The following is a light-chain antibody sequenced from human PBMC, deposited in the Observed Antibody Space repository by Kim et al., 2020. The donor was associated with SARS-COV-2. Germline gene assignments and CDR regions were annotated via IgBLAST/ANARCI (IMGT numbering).Light chain of an antibody. CDR1: QGISSY. Sequence: AETGDRVTITCRASQGISSYLAWYQQKPGKGPKLLIYAASTLQSGVPARFSGSGSGTDFTLTISCRQSEDFATYYCQQYYSYPITFGQGTRLEIK. V-gene: IGKV1-8*01. CDR2: AAS. J-gene: IGKJ5*01. CDR3: QQYYSYPIT.